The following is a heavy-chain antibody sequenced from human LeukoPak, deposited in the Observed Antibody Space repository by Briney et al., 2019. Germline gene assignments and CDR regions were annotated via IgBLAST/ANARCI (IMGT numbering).Heavy chain of an antibody. D-gene: IGHD6-13*01. J-gene: IGHJ3*02. Sequence: SVKVSCKASGGTFSSYTISWVRQAPGQGLEWMGRIIPILGIANYAQKFQGRVTITADKSTSTAYMELSSLRSEDTAVYYCASSTSYEGVAAARSHSFDIWGQGTMVTVSS. CDR1: GGTFSSYT. CDR2: IIPILGIA. V-gene: IGHV1-69*02. CDR3: ASSTSYEGVAAARSHSFDI.